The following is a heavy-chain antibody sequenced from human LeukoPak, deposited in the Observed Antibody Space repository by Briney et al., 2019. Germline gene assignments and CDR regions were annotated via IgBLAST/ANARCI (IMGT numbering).Heavy chain of an antibody. Sequence: SETLSLTCTVSGYSITNGYNWGWLRQSPVKGLEWIANIYYSGTTYYNPSLRSRVTMSVDTSKNQFSLRLTSVTAADTAVYYCVREWELLHTPFDLWGQGTLVTVSS. D-gene: IGHD1-26*01. CDR2: IYYSGTT. CDR3: VREWELLHTPFDL. J-gene: IGHJ4*02. CDR1: GYSITNGYN. V-gene: IGHV4-38-2*02.